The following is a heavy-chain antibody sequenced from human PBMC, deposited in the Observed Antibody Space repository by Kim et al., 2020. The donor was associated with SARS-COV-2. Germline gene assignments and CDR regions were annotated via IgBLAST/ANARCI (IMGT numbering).Heavy chain of an antibody. Sequence: SETLSLTCTVSSGSFSNYYLSWIRQPPGKGLEWIGYIYYSGSTNYNPSLKSRVTISMDTSKNQLSLRLSSVTAADTAVYYCARGSEGYSSGWFYYWA. CDR3: ARGSEGYSSGWFYY. CDR2: IYYSGST. V-gene: IGHV4-59*01. D-gene: IGHD6-19*01. J-gene: IGHJ5*01. CDR1: SGSFSNYY.